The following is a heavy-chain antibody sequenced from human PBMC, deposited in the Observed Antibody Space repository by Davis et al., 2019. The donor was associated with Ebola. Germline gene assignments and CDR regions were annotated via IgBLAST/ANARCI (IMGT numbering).Heavy chain of an antibody. V-gene: IGHV4-59*12. CDR1: GGSISSYY. J-gene: IGHJ4*02. Sequence: PSETLSLTCTVSGGSISSYYWSWIRQPPGKGLEWIGYIYYSGSTNYNPSLKSRVTISVDRSKNQFSLKLSSVTAADTAVYYCARWSVDGSTYDSWGQGTLVTVSS. CDR3: ARWSVDGSTYDS. D-gene: IGHD5-24*01. CDR2: IYYSGST.